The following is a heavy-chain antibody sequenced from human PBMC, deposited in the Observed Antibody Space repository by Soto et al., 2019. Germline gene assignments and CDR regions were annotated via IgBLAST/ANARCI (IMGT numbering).Heavy chain of an antibody. V-gene: IGHV3-23*01. D-gene: IGHD6-19*01. Sequence: GGSLRLSCAASGFTFSSYAMTWVRQAPGKGLEWVSSISFGGTITHYADSVKGRFTISRDNSKNTLYLQISSLRAEDTAVYYCAKVLTSGWSFFDYWGQGTLVTVSS. CDR3: AKVLTSGWSFFDY. CDR1: GFTFSSYA. J-gene: IGHJ4*02. CDR2: ISFGGTIT.